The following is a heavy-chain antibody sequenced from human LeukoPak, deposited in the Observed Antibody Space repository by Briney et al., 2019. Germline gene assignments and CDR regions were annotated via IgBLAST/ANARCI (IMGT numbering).Heavy chain of an antibody. V-gene: IGHV4-59*01. CDR2: IYYSGST. D-gene: IGHD3-10*01. CDR3: ARRAPYYGSGSYYSLSTPFDY. J-gene: IGHJ4*02. Sequence: SETLSLTCTVSGGSISSYYWSWIRQPPGKGLEWIGYIYYSGSTNYNPSLKSRVTISVDTSKNQFSLKLSSVTAADTAVYYCARRAPYYGSGSYYSLSTPFDYWGQGTLVTVSS. CDR1: GGSISSYY.